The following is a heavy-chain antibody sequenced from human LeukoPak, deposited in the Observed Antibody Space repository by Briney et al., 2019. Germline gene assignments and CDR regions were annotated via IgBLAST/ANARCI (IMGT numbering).Heavy chain of an antibody. CDR1: GGTFSNYG. CDR3: ARDRVTPNWFDP. D-gene: IGHD5-18*01. Sequence: SVKVSCKASGGTFSNYGINWVRQAPGQGLEWMGGIIPIFSPTNYAQKFQGRVTITRDTSASTAYMELSSLRSEDTAVYYCARDRVTPNWFDPWGQGTLVTVS. CDR2: IIPIFSPT. J-gene: IGHJ5*02. V-gene: IGHV1-69*05.